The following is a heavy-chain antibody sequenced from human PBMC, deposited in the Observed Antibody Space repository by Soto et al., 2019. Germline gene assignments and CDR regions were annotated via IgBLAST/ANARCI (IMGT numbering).Heavy chain of an antibody. CDR1: GGSISSGGYY. Sequence: SETLSLTCTVSGGSISSGGYYWSWIRQHPGKGLEWIGYIYYSGSTYYNPSLKSRVAISVDTSKNQFSLKLSSVTAADTAVYYCARLGGSGSYYGYWFDPWGQGTLVTVSS. CDR2: IYYSGST. CDR3: ARLGGSGSYYGYWFDP. J-gene: IGHJ5*02. D-gene: IGHD3-10*01. V-gene: IGHV4-31*03.